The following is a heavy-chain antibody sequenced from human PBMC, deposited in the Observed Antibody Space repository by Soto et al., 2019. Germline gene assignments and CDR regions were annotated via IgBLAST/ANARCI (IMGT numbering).Heavy chain of an antibody. D-gene: IGHD5-18*01. CDR3: ATGVDTAKVGY. CDR2: IYYSGDT. CDR1: GFSVSNNH. V-gene: IGHV3-53*01. Sequence: VQLVESGGGLIQPGGSLRLSCAASGFSVSNNHMTWVRQAPGRGPEWVSTIYYSGDTFYAASVKGRFALSRDNSKNILYLQMNSRRADATAVYYCATGVDTAKVGYWGQGSLVTVSS. J-gene: IGHJ4*02.